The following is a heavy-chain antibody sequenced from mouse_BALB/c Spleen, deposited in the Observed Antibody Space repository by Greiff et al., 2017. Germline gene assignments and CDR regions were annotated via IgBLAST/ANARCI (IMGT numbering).Heavy chain of an antibody. CDR1: GFTFSSFG. CDR3: ARETTVVATPFAY. Sequence: EVQLVESGGGLVQPGGSRKLSCAASGFTFSSFGMHWVRQAPEKGLEWVAYISSGSSTIYYADTVKGRFTISRDNPKNTLFLQMTSLRSEDTAMYYCARETTVVATPFAYWGQGTLVTVSA. J-gene: IGHJ3*01. CDR2: ISSGSSTI. V-gene: IGHV5-17*02. D-gene: IGHD1-1*01.